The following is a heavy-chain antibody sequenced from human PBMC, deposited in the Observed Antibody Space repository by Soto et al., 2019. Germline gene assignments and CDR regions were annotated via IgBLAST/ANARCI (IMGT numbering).Heavy chain of an antibody. J-gene: IGHJ5*02. Sequence: GASVKVSCKASGYTFTGYYMHWVRQAPGQGLEWMGWINPNSGGTNYAQKFQGRVTMTRDTSTSTVYMELSSLGSEDTAVYYCARGFPLWFDPWGQGTLVTVSS. CDR1: GYTFTGYY. CDR2: INPNSGGT. V-gene: IGHV1-2*02. D-gene: IGHD3-3*01. CDR3: ARGFPLWFDP.